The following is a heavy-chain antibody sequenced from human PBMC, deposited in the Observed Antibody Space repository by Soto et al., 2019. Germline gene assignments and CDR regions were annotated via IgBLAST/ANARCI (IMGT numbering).Heavy chain of an antibody. CDR3: AKLGDIVVMVAPYFDY. V-gene: IGHV3-23*01. CDR2: ISGSGSST. D-gene: IGHD2-15*01. Sequence: EVHLLDSGGDLVQPGGSLRLSCAVSGFTFSSYAMGWVRQAPGKGLEWVSSISGSGSSTYYADSVKGRFTISRDNFKNTLYLQMNSLRAEDTAVYYCAKLGDIVVMVAPYFDYWGQGALVTVSS. CDR1: GFTFSSYA. J-gene: IGHJ4*02.